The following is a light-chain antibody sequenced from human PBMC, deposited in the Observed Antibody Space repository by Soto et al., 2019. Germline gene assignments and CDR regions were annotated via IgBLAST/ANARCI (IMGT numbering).Light chain of an antibody. J-gene: IGKJ1*01. CDR2: AAS. CDR1: QGISSW. Sequence: DIQMTQSPSTLSASVGDRVTITCRASQGISSWLAWYQQKPGKAPKLLIYAASSLQSGVPSRFSGSGSGTDFTLTISRLEPEDFAVYFCQQFGRSPLTFGQGTKVDI. CDR3: QQFGRSPLT. V-gene: IGKV1D-16*01.